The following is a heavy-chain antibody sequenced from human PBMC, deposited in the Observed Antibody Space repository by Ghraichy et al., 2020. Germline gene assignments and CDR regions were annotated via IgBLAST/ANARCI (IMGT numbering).Heavy chain of an antibody. V-gene: IGHV4-59*01. CDR3: ARVPAAYFPGGAFDV. J-gene: IGHJ3*01. D-gene: IGHD2-21*01. CDR2: VSDSGST. Sequence: SETLSLTCTVSGGSISNFYWSWIRQPPGKGLEWIGYVSDSGSTNYNPSLKSRLTISLDTSKNQFFLNLTSVTAADAAVYYCARVPAAYFPGGAFDVWGQGTMVSVSS. CDR1: GGSISNFY.